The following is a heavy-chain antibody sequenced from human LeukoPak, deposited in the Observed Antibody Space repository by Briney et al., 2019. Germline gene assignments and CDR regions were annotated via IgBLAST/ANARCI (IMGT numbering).Heavy chain of an antibody. J-gene: IGHJ3*02. CDR1: GFSVSNNY. V-gene: IGHV3-66*01. D-gene: IGHD2-2*01. CDR3: ARVPKYDAFDI. CDR2: IYSGGTT. Sequence: SGGSLRLSCAASGFSVSNNYVSWVRQAPGKGLEWVSFIYSGGTTYYADSVKGRFTISRDNSKNTLYLQMNSLRAEDTAVYYCARVPKYDAFDIWGQGTMVTVSS.